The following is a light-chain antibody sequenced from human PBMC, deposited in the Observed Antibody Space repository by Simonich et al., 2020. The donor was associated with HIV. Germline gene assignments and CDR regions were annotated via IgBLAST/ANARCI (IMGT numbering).Light chain of an antibody. CDR2: WAS. V-gene: IGKV4-1*01. J-gene: IGKJ4*01. Sequence: DIVMTQSPDSLAVSLGERATINCKSSQSVLYSSNNKNYLAWYQQKPGQPPKLLIYWASTRESGVPDRFSGSGSGTDFTLTISRLEPEDFAVYYCQQYGSSPVTFGGGTKVEIK. CDR3: QQYGSSPVT. CDR1: QSVLYSSNNKNY.